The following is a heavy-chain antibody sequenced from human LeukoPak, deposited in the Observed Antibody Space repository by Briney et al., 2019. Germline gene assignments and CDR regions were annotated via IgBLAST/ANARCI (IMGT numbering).Heavy chain of an antibody. CDR1: GYTFTSHC. Sequence: SSVNVSCKASGYTFTSHCIIWVRQAPGHPLEWIGWISAYNCNTNYAQKLQGRVTMTTDTSTSTAYMELRRLRSDDTAVYYCAREQRLLRFLEWLPRNAFDIWGQGTMVTVSS. J-gene: IGHJ3*02. CDR3: AREQRLLRFLEWLPRNAFDI. V-gene: IGHV1-18*01. CDR2: ISAYNCNT. D-gene: IGHD3-3*01.